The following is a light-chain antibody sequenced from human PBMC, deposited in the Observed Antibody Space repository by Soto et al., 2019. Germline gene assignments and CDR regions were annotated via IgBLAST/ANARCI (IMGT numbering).Light chain of an antibody. Sequence: VLTQSPGTLSLSPGEGATLSCRSSQDVGTNYLAWYQQKPGQAPRLLIFGASSRASGVPGRFSGSGSGTDFTLTISRLEPEDSAVYYCQQFINSPYMYIFGQRTKLEI. J-gene: IGKJ2*01. CDR3: QQFINSPYMYI. CDR1: QDVGTNY. CDR2: GAS. V-gene: IGKV3-20*01.